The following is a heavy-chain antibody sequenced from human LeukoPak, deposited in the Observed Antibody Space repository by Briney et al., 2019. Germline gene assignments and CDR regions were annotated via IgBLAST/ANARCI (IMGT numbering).Heavy chain of an antibody. V-gene: IGHV4-59*12. Sequence: PSETLSLTCTVSGGSISSYYWSWIRQPPGKGLEWIGYIYYSGGTNYNPSLKSRVTISVDTSKNQFSLNLSSVTAADTAVYYCARGYHDTLTGYRSYYFDYWGQGTLVTVSS. CDR3: ARGYHDTLTGYRSYYFDY. J-gene: IGHJ4*02. D-gene: IGHD3-9*01. CDR2: IYYSGGT. CDR1: GGSISSYY.